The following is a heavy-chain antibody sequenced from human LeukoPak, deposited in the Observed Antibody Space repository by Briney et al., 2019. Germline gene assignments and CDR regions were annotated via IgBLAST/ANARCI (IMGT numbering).Heavy chain of an antibody. CDR2: ISGSGGST. CDR3: AKEEWLLAVYFDY. Sequence: GGSLRLSCAASGFTFSSSAMSWVRQAPGKGLEWLSTISGSGGSTYYADSVKGQFTISRDNSKNTLYLQMNSLRAEDTAVYYCAKEEWLLAVYFDYWGQGTLVTVSS. D-gene: IGHD3-3*01. J-gene: IGHJ4*02. V-gene: IGHV3-23*01. CDR1: GFTFSSSA.